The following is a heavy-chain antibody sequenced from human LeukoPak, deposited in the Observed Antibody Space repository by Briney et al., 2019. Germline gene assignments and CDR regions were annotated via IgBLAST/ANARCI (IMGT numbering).Heavy chain of an antibody. CDR2: IYYSGST. V-gene: IGHV4-59*01. Sequence: SENLSFTCTVAGGSISSNYWSWIRQPPGQGLEWIGYIYYSGSTNYNPSLKSRVTISVDTSKNQFSLKLSSVTAADTAVYYCARGIKARSSPFDYWGQGTLVTVSS. D-gene: IGHD1-14*01. CDR1: GGSISSNY. CDR3: ARGIKARSSPFDY. J-gene: IGHJ4*02.